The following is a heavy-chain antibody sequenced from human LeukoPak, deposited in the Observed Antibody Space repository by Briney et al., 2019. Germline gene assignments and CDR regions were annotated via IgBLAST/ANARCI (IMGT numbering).Heavy chain of an antibody. CDR3: ARSSEGGNRYYFDY. CDR1: RFTFSSYE. CDR2: ISSSGTTM. Sequence: GSLRLSCAASRFTFSSYEMNWVRQAPGRGPEWVSYISSSGTTMYYADSVEGRFTISRDNAKNSLYLQVNSLRAEDTAVYYCARSSEGGNRYYFDYWGQGTLVTVSS. D-gene: IGHD3-16*01. V-gene: IGHV3-48*03. J-gene: IGHJ4*02.